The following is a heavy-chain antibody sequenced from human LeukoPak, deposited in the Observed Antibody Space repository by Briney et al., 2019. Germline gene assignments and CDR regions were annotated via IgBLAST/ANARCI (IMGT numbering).Heavy chain of an antibody. J-gene: IGHJ4*02. CDR3: AHRDYGDYYFDY. V-gene: IGHV2-5*02. Sequence: SGPTLVKPTQTLTLTCTFSGFSLSTSGVGVGWVRQPPEKALEWLALIYWDDDKRYSPSLKSRLTITKDTSKNQVVLTMTNMDPVDTATYYCAHRDYGDYYFDYWGQGTLVTVSS. CDR1: GFSLSTSGVG. CDR2: IYWDDDK. D-gene: IGHD4-17*01.